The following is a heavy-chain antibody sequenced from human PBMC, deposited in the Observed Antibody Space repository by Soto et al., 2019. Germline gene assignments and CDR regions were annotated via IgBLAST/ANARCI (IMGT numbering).Heavy chain of an antibody. J-gene: IGHJ4*02. D-gene: IGHD2-15*01. CDR3: SRGILV. Sequence: QVQLQESGPGLVKPSQTLSLTCTVSGGSMNSGGYCWSWIRQHPGEGLEWIGCFSYGGTTSYNPSLKSRVIIAVDTSKNQFSLKLTSVTAADKAVYYCSRGILVWGQGTLITVSS. V-gene: IGHV4-31*03. CDR1: GGSMNSGGYC. CDR2: FSYGGTT.